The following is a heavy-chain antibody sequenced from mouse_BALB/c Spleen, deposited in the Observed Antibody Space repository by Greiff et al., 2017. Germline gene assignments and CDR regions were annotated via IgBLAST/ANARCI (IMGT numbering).Heavy chain of an antibody. CDR3: ARSIYYDYDELFAY. Sequence: EVQGVESGGGLVQPGGSRKLSCAASGFTFSSFGMHWVRQAPEKGLEWVAYISSGSSTIYYADTVKGRFTISRDNPKNTLFLQMTSLRSEDTAMYYCARSIYYDYDELFAYWGQGTLVTVSA. J-gene: IGHJ3*01. V-gene: IGHV5-17*02. D-gene: IGHD2-4*01. CDR1: GFTFSSFG. CDR2: ISSGSSTI.